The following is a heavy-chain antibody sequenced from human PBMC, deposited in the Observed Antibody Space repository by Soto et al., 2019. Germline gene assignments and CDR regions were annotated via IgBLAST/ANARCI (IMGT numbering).Heavy chain of an antibody. CDR3: AAVQTYYDYIWGSYRYAFDI. D-gene: IGHD3-16*02. CDR2: IVVGSGNT. J-gene: IGHJ3*02. Sequence: GASVKVSCKASGFTFTSSAMQWVRQARGQRLEWIGWIVVGSGNTNYAQKFQERVTITRDMSTSTAYMELSSLRSEDTAVYYCAAVQTYYDYIWGSYRYAFDIWGQGKMVTVSS. CDR1: GFTFTSSA. V-gene: IGHV1-58*02.